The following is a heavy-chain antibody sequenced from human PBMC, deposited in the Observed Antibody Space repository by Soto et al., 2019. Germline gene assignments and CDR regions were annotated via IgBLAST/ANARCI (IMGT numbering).Heavy chain of an antibody. J-gene: IGHJ4*02. CDR2: INRSGST. CDR1: GGSFSGYY. CDR3: ARRYSGYDFDY. V-gene: IGHV4-34*01. Sequence: SETLSLTCAVYGGSFSGYYWSWIRQPPGKGLEWIGEINRSGSTNYNPSLKSRVTISVDKPKNQFSLKLISVTAADTAVYYCARRYSGYDFDYWGQGTLVTVSS. D-gene: IGHD5-12*01.